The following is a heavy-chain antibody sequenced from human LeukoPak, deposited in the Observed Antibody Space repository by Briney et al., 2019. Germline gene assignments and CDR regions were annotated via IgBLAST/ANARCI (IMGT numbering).Heavy chain of an antibody. D-gene: IGHD2-2*02. CDR3: AKDISLLAAIPSYYYYYYGMDV. J-gene: IGHJ6*02. Sequence: GGSLRLSCAASGFTFSSYAMSWVRQAPGKGLEWVSAISGSGGSTYYADSVKGRFTISRDNSKNTLYLQMNSLRAEDTAVYYCAKDISLLAAIPSYYYYYYGMDVWGQGTTVTVSS. CDR1: GFTFSSYA. CDR2: ISGSGGST. V-gene: IGHV3-23*01.